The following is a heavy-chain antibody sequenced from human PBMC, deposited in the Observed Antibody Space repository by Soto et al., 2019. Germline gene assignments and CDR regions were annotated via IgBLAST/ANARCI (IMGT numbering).Heavy chain of an antibody. CDR3: ARDRPVAAAGPLWEHAFDI. CDR2: INPNSGGT. J-gene: IGHJ3*02. Sequence: ASVKVSCKASGYTFISYGISWGRQAPGQGLEWMGWINPNSGGTTYPQKFQGWVTMSRDTSMSTAYMELTRLTSNDTAVYYCARDRPVAAAGPLWEHAFDIWGQGTMVTVSS. D-gene: IGHD6-13*01. V-gene: IGHV1-2*04. CDR1: GYTFISYG.